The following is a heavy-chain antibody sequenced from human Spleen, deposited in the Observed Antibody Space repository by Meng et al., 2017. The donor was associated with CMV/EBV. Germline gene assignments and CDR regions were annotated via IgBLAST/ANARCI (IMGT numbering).Heavy chain of an antibody. V-gene: IGHV3-21*06. Sequence: GESLKISCAASGFTFSSYGMHWVRQAPGKGLEWVSSIGTTSNYIYYADSVKGRFTISRDNAKNSLYLQMNSLRVEDTAVYYCARGQKWELLPTDYWAREPWSPSPQ. D-gene: IGHD1-26*01. CDR1: GFTFSSYG. J-gene: IGHJ4*02. CDR3: ARGQKWELLPTDY. CDR2: IGTTSNYI.